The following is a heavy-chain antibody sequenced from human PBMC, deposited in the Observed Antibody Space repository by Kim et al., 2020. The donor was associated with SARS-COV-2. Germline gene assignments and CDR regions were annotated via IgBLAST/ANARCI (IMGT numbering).Heavy chain of an antibody. Sequence: SETLSLTCAVYGGSFSGYYWSWIRQPPGKGLEWIGEINHSGSTNYNPSLKSRVTISVDTSKNQFSLKLSSVTAADTAVYYCARGPMGLVRGVTPLRGYYYYYGMDVGGQGTTFTVSS. CDR2: INHSGST. V-gene: IGHV4-34*01. CDR1: GGSFSGYY. J-gene: IGHJ6*02. D-gene: IGHD3-10*01. CDR3: ARGPMGLVRGVTPLRGYYYYYGMDV.